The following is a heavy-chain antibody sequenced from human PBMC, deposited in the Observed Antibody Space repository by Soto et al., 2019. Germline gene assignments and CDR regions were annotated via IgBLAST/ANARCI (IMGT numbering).Heavy chain of an antibody. V-gene: IGHV1-3*01. CDR1: GYTFTSNS. J-gene: IGHJ6*02. D-gene: IGHD1-26*01. CDR3: AREALVGTTTRGFYYGMDV. CDR2: INVGNGNT. Sequence: ASVKVSCKTSGYTFTSNSMHWVRQAPGQRPEWMGWINVGNGNTKYSQKFQGRVTITRDTSASTAYMELSSLRSEDTALYYCAREALVGTTTRGFYYGMDVWGQGTTVTVSS.